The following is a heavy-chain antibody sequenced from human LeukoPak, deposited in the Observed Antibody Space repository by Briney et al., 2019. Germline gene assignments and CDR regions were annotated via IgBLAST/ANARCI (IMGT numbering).Heavy chain of an antibody. V-gene: IGHV3-49*04. Sequence: GSLRLSCIASGFTFGDYAMSWVRQAPGKGLEWVGFIRSKAYGGTTEYAASVKGRFTISRDDSKSIAYLQMNSLKTEDTAVYYCTRVAAAGTDDYWGQGTLVTVSS. D-gene: IGHD6-13*01. CDR2: IRSKAYGGTT. CDR3: TRVAAAGTDDY. J-gene: IGHJ4*02. CDR1: GFTFGDYA.